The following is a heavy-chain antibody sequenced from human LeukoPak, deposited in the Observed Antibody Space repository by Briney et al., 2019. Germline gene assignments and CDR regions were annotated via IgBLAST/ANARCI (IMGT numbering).Heavy chain of an antibody. D-gene: IGHD3-9*01. CDR2: IYYSGST. V-gene: IGHV4-59*01. CDR3: ARDFQNASYYDILTGYRVDAFDI. J-gene: IGHJ3*02. CDR1: GGSISSYY. Sequence: SETLSLTCTVSGGSISSYYWSWIRQPPGKGLEWIGYIYYSGSTNYNPSLKSRVTISVDTSKNQLSLKLSSVTAADTAVYYCARDFQNASYYDILTGYRVDAFDIWGQGTMVTVSS.